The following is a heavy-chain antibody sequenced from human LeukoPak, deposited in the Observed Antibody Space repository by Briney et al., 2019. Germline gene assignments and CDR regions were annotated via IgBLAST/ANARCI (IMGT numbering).Heavy chain of an antibody. V-gene: IGHV1-2*02. CDR1: GYTFSGYY. CDR2: INPNSGGT. D-gene: IGHD3-22*01. Sequence: GASVKVSCKASGYTFSGYYIHWVRQAPGPGVEWMGWINPNSGGTNYAQKFQGRVTMTRDTSISTAYMELSRLRSDDTAVYYCASLGAPTEYYYDSSGYQLDYWGQGTLVTVSS. CDR3: ASLGAPTEYYYDSSGYQLDY. J-gene: IGHJ4*02.